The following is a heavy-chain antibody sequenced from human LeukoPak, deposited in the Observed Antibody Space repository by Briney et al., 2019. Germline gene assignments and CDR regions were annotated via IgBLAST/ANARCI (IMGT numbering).Heavy chain of an antibody. J-gene: IGHJ6*03. CDR2: LIPIFGTQ. Sequence: GSSVKVSCKASGGTYSSYAISWVRQAPGQGLEWVGWLIPIFGTQNYAQKFQGRVTITADESTSTAYMELSSLRSEDTAVYYCASAPVGVVPAAIYYYYYYYMDVWGKGTTVTVSS. CDR3: ASAPVGVVPAAIYYYYYYYMDV. V-gene: IGHV1-69*01. CDR1: GGTYSSYA. D-gene: IGHD2-2*01.